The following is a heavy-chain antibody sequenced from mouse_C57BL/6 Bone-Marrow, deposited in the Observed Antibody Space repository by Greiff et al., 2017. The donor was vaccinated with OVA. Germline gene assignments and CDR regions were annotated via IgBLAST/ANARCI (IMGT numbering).Heavy chain of an antibody. J-gene: IGHJ2*01. CDR3: ARSRRPRGYYFDY. D-gene: IGHD6-1*01. CDR1: GYTFTSYW. CDR2: IDPSDSYT. Sequence: QVQLQQPGAELVRPGTSVKLSCKASGYTFTSYWMHWVKQRPGQGLEWIGVIDPSDSYTNYNQKFKGKATLTVDTSSSTAYMQLSSLTSEDAAVYYCARSRRPRGYYFDYWGQGTTLTVSS. V-gene: IGHV1-59*01.